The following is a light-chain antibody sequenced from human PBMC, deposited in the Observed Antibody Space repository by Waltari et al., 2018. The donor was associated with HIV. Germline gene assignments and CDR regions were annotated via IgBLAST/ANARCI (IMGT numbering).Light chain of an antibody. J-gene: IGKJ1*01. CDR2: AAS. Sequence: EIVITQSPVTLSVSQGQRATLSCRANQTISGNIAWYQQKPGQAPRLLIFAASTRATGVPARFSGSGFGTEFTLSISYLQSEDFAIYHCQQYIEWPLTFGQGTKVEVK. V-gene: IGKV3-15*01. CDR3: QQYIEWPLT. CDR1: QTISGN.